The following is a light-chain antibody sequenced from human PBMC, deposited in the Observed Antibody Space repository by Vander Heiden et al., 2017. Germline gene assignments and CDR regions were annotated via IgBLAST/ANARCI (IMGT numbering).Light chain of an antibody. CDR1: QSVSSSS. CDR3: QQDGSSPWT. V-gene: IGKV3-20*01. J-gene: IGKJ1*01. Sequence: EIVLTRSPGTLSLSPGERATLSCRASQSVSSSSLAWYQQKPGQAPRLLIYGASSRATGIPDSFSGSGSGTDFTLTISRLEPEDFAVYYCQQDGSSPWTFGQGTKVEIK. CDR2: GAS.